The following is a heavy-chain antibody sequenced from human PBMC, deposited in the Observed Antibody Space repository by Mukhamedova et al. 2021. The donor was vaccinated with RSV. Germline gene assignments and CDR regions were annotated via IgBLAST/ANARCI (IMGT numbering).Heavy chain of an antibody. J-gene: IGHJ3*02. D-gene: IGHD3-22*01. Sequence: SWIRQHPGKGLEWIGYIYYSGSTYYNPSLKSLATISVDTSKNQFSLKLSSVTAADTAVYYCARGHYYYDSSGYYRTDAFDIWGQG. CDR3: ARGHYYYDSSGYYRTDAFDI. V-gene: IGHV4-31*01. CDR2: IYYSGST.